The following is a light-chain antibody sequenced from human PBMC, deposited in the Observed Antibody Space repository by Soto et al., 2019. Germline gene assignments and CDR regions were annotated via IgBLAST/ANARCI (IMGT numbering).Light chain of an antibody. J-gene: IGKJ1*01. CDR3: QYYGRAPWT. CDR2: DTS. Sequence: EIVLAQSPGTLSLSAGERATLSCRASQNVYSSDLGWYQQKLCQAARPLIYDTSNMATGIPDRLSASWCGTDFNLTISRLETEDSAVFYCQYYGRAPWTSGQGTKVEIK. V-gene: IGKV3-20*01. CDR1: QNVYSSD.